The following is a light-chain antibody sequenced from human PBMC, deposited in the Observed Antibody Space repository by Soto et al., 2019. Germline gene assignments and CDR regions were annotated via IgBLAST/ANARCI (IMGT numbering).Light chain of an antibody. CDR3: QQYSASPRT. Sequence: PGERATLSCGASRTVDGNYLAWYHQKPGQAPRLLIHSASTRAPGIPDRFSASGAGTDFTLTISRLEPEDSAVYYCQQYSASPRTFGPGTKVDIK. J-gene: IGKJ3*01. CDR1: RTVDGNY. CDR2: SAS. V-gene: IGKV3-20*01.